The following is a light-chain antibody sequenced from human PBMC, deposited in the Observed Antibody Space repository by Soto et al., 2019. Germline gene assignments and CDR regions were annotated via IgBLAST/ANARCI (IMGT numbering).Light chain of an antibody. Sequence: QSALTQPASVSGSHGQSITISCSGTTSDVGIYNLVSWYQQHPGKAPKLVIYEVDKRPSGVSHLFSGSRSGNTASLTSSGLQAEDEAYYYCSSDAGSRWVFGGGTKLTVL. J-gene: IGLJ3*02. CDR1: TSDVGIYNL. CDR3: SSDAGSRWV. V-gene: IGLV2-23*02. CDR2: EVD.